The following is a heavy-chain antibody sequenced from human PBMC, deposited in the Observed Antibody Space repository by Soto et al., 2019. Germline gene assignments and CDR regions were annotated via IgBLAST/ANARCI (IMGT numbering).Heavy chain of an antibody. Sequence: SETMYLTCTVTGDTINSRSYYWGWISKPPGKGLEWIGSIYYSGRTYNNPSLRSRVSMSIDTSKDQFSLKLKSVTAADTALYFCARQRTSVVTQAYFDVWGPGSLVTVSS. CDR2: IYYSGRT. D-gene: IGHD2-21*02. J-gene: IGHJ4*02. CDR1: GDTINSRSYY. V-gene: IGHV4-39*01. CDR3: ARQRTSVVTQAYFDV.